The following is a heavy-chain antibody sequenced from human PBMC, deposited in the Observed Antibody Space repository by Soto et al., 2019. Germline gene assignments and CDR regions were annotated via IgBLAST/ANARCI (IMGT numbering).Heavy chain of an antibody. CDR2: ISAHNGNT. J-gene: IGHJ4*02. CDR3: ARGRYGDY. V-gene: IGHV1-18*01. D-gene: IGHD1-1*01. Sequence: QVHLVQSGAEVKKPGASVKVSCKASGYTFTSYGITWVRQVPGQGLAWMGWISAHNGNTDYAQKLQGRVIVTRDTSTSTEYMELRSLISDDTAVYYCARGRYGDYWGQGALVTVSS. CDR1: GYTFTSYG.